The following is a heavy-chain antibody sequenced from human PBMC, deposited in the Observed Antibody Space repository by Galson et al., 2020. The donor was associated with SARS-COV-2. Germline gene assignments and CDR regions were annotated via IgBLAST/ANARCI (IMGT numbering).Heavy chain of an antibody. Sequence: KMSGPTLVTPTQTLTLTCTFSGFSLSTGVGVGWHHQPPGKALEWLALIYSANEKVYRPSLRTRLTSTKDTSKNQVVLTMSNMDPGETPTYYCARKPRGTACYSSWGQGVLVAVST. D-gene: IGHD2-15*01. V-gene: IGHV2-5*02. CDR1: GFSLSTGVG. CDR2: IYSANEK. CDR3: ARKPRGTACYSS. J-gene: IGHJ5*02.